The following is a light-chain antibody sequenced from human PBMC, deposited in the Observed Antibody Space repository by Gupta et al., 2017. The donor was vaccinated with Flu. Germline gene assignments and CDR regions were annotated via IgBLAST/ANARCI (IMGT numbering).Light chain of an antibody. V-gene: IGKV1-6*01. Sequence: PAAARDSVTITSRVRQDVNNYLGWYQQRPGQAPRLLIYNVSKGETGVPARFSGSGSGTDCTLTISSLQAEDFANYYCLQGTNWPLTFGRGTKVEIK. CDR2: NVS. CDR1: QDVNNY. J-gene: IGKJ4*01. CDR3: LQGTNWPLT.